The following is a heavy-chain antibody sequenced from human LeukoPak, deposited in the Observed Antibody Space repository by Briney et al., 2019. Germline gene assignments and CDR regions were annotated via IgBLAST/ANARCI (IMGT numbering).Heavy chain of an antibody. V-gene: IGHV4-30-4*01. J-gene: IGHJ5*02. CDR3: ARAVVVAATPSWFDP. CDR2: IYYSGST. CDR1: GGSISSGDYY. Sequence: SETLSLTCTVSGGSISSGDYYWSWIRQPPGKGLEWIGYIYYSGSTYYNPSLKSRVTISVDTSKNQFSLKLSSVTAADTAVYYCARAVVVAATPSWFDPWGQGTLVTVSS. D-gene: IGHD2-15*01.